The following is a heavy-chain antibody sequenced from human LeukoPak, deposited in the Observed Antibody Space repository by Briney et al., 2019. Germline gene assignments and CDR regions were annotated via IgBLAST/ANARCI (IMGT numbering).Heavy chain of an antibody. CDR1: GYTFTSYA. D-gene: IGHD3-10*01. V-gene: IGHV7-4-1*02. J-gene: IGHJ6*02. CDR3: ARTGGLWFGELLYYYYGMDV. CDR2: INTNTGNP. Sequence: ASVKVSCKASGYTFTSYAMNWVRQAPGQGLEWMGWINTNTGNPTYAQGFTGRFVFSLDTSVSTAYLQISSLKAEDTAVYYCARTGGLWFGELLYYYYGMDVWGQGTTVTVSS.